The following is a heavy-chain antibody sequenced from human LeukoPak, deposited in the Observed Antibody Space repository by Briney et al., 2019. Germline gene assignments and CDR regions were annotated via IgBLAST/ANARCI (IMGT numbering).Heavy chain of an antibody. CDR3: ARGVQSYSGSYDY. CDR2: IIPILGIA. J-gene: IGHJ4*02. D-gene: IGHD1-26*01. V-gene: IGHV1-69*02. CDR1: GGTFSSYT. Sequence: SVKVSCKASGGTFSSYTISWVRQAPGQGLEWMGRIIPILGIANYAQKFQGRVTITADKSTSTAYVELSSLRSEDTAVYYCARGVQSYSGSYDYWGQGTLVTVSS.